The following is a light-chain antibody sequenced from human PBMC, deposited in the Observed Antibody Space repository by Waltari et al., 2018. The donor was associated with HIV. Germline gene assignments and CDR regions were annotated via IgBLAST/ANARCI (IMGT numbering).Light chain of an antibody. J-gene: IGLJ2*01. Sequence: QSALTQPPSASGSPGLSVTLSWTGTSRHVGGYHYVSWYQQHPGKAPKLMIYEVSKRPSGVPDRFSGSKSGNTASLTVSGLQAEDEADYYCNSYAGSNNVVFGGGTKVTVL. V-gene: IGLV2-8*01. CDR2: EVS. CDR3: NSYAGSNNVV. CDR1: SRHVGGYHY.